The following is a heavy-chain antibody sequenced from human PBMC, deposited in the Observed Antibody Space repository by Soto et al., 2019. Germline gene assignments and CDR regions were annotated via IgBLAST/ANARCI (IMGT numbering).Heavy chain of an antibody. CDR3: ARRSRDGYNSPLDY. CDR1: GFPLSRHA. Sequence: GGALKLSCAAPGFPLSRHALSWGRPAPGKGPEWVSGVSDGGRNIFYADSVKGRFDISRDTSKDTLYLQLRGLRAEDTAVYYCARRSRDGYNSPLDYWGQGTLVTVPQ. CDR2: VSDGGRNI. D-gene: IGHD5-12*01. V-gene: IGHV3-23*01. J-gene: IGHJ4*02.